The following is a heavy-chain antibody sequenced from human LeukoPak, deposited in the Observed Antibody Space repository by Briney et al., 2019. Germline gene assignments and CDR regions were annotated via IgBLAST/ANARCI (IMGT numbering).Heavy chain of an antibody. V-gene: IGHV1-18*01. J-gene: IGHJ5*02. CDR1: GYTFTSYG. D-gene: IGHD6-13*01. CDR3: ARQQLVPNWFDP. CDR2: ISAYNGNT. Sequence: ASVKVSCKASGYTFTSYGISWVRQAPGQGLEWMGWISAYNGNTNYAQKFQGRVTMTMDTFTTTFYMELRSLTSDDTAMYYCARQQLVPNWFDPWGQGTLVTVSS.